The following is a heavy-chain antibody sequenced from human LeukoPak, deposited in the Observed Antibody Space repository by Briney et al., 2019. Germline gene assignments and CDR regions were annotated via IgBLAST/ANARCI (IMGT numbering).Heavy chain of an antibody. V-gene: IGHV1-69*04. Sequence: SVKVSCKASGGTFSSYAISWVRQAPGQGLEWMGRIIPILGIANYAQKFQGRVTITAGKSTSTAYMELSSLRSEDTAVYYCARDKTASIVGATYDYWGQGTLVTVSS. CDR1: GGTFSSYA. CDR2: IIPILGIA. D-gene: IGHD1-26*01. J-gene: IGHJ4*02. CDR3: ARDKTASIVGATYDY.